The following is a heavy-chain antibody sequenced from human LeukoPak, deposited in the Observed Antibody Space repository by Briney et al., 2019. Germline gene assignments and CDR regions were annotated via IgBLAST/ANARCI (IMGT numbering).Heavy chain of an antibody. CDR1: GYTFTSYG. CDR3: ATTGGLEPSLMYNWFDP. V-gene: IGHV1-18*01. D-gene: IGHD1-1*01. J-gene: IGHJ5*02. Sequence: ASVKVSCKAYGYTFTSYGINWVRQAPGQGLEWMGWISAYNGHTKYSQKIQGRVTMTTDTSTSTAYMELRSLRSDDAAVYYCATTGGLEPSLMYNWFDPWGQGTLVTVSS. CDR2: ISAYNGHT.